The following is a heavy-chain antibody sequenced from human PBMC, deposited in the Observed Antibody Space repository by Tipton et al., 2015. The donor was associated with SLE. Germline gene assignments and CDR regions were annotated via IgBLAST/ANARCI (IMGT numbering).Heavy chain of an antibody. V-gene: IGHV4-59*01. Sequence: TLSLTCTVSGGSISNYYWSWIRQPPGKGLEWIGYMYDSGSTTYNPSLKSRVTISVDASKNQFSLNLSSVTAADTAVYYCARDLEQWGQGTLVTVSS. D-gene: IGHD5-24*01. CDR2: MYDSGST. CDR3: ARDLEQ. J-gene: IGHJ4*02. CDR1: GGSISNYY.